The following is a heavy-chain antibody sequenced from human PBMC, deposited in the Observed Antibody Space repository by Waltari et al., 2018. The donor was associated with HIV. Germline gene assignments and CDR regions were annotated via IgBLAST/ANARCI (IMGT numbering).Heavy chain of an antibody. V-gene: IGHV4-34*01. D-gene: IGHD6-13*01. Sequence: QTRLEQWGAGLVKPSETLTLTCAVYGEFFTDYYWAWIRQPPGKGMEWIGEINYAGEFKYINYNPSLKSRVTISVETSKNQFSLKLSSVTAADTTVYYCAGGGIAAAGYYYYGMDVWGQGTTVTVSS. CDR3: AGGGIAAAGYYYYGMDV. CDR1: GEFFTDYY. J-gene: IGHJ6*02. CDR2: INYAGEFKYI.